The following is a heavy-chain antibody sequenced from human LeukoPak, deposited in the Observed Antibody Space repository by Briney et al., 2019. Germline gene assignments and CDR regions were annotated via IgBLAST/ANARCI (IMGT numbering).Heavy chain of an antibody. CDR1: GFNFGEFW. D-gene: IGHD6-19*01. J-gene: IGHJ3*02. CDR2: IKEDGSES. Sequence: GGSLRLSCAASGFNFGEFWMAWVRQTPGMGLEWVADIKEDGSESFYVDSVKGRFTISRDNAKDSLYLQMNSLRAEDTAVYYCAILGHIAIAGTAPFDIWGQGTMVTVFS. CDR3: AILGHIAIAGTAPFDI. V-gene: IGHV3-7*01.